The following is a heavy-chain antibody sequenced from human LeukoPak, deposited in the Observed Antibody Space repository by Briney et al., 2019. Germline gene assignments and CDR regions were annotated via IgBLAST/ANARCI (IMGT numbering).Heavy chain of an antibody. CDR2: IYTSGST. CDR3: ARDRKEATIFGVVTPFDY. J-gene: IGHJ4*02. Sequence: SETLSLTCTVSGGSISSYYWSWIRQPAGKGLEWIGRIYTSGSTNYNPSLKSRVTISVDTSKNQFSLKLSSVTAADTAVYYCARDRKEATIFGVVTPFDYWGRGTLVTVSS. D-gene: IGHD3-3*01. V-gene: IGHV4-4*07. CDR1: GGSISSYY.